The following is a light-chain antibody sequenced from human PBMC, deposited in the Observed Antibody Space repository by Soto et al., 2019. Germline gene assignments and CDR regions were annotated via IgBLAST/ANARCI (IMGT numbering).Light chain of an antibody. Sequence: DIQMTQSPSTLSASVGDRVTITCRASQSITTWLAWYQQKPGKAPKLLIYDASSLESGVPSRFSGSGSGTKFTLTISNLQPDDFATYYCKQYNSYWTLGKGTKGDIK. V-gene: IGKV1-5*01. CDR2: DAS. J-gene: IGKJ1*01. CDR3: KQYNSYWT. CDR1: QSITTW.